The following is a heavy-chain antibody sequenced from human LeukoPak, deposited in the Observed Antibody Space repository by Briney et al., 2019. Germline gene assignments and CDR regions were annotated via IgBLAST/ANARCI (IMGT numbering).Heavy chain of an antibody. Sequence: PSETLSLTCTVSGGSISLYSWSWIRQPPGTGLEWIGYFYNSGSKYNPSLASRVTISADTSKNQFSLKLTSVTAADTAVYYCARVSTHNFYGSGTYYGDFDYWGQGTLVTVSS. CDR3: ARVSTHNFYGSGTYYGDFDY. J-gene: IGHJ4*02. D-gene: IGHD3-10*01. CDR2: FYNSGS. CDR1: GGSISLYS. V-gene: IGHV4-59*01.